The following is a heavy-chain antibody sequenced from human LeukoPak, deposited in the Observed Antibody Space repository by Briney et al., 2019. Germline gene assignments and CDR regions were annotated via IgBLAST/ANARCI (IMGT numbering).Heavy chain of an antibody. Sequence: ASVKVSCKASGGTFSSYAISWVRQAPGQGLEWMGWINPNSGGTNYAQKFQGRVTMTRDTSISTAYMELSRLRSDDTAVYYCASDPISYSSGWYGGWGQGTLVTVSP. J-gene: IGHJ4*02. D-gene: IGHD6-19*01. CDR2: INPNSGGT. V-gene: IGHV1-2*02. CDR3: ASDPISYSSGWYGG. CDR1: GGTFSSYA.